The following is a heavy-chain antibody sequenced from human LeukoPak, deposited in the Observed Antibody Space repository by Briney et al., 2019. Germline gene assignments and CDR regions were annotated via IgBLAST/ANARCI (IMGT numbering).Heavy chain of an antibody. V-gene: IGHV1-8*01. CDR3: ARRGYSSRNFDY. Sequence: ASVKVSCKASGYTFTSYDINWVRQATGQGLEWMGWMNPNSGNTGYAQKFQGRVTMTRNTSISTAYMELSSLRAEDTAVYYCARRGYSSRNFDYWGQGTLATVSS. J-gene: IGHJ4*02. D-gene: IGHD6-13*01. CDR2: MNPNSGNT. CDR1: GYTFTSYD.